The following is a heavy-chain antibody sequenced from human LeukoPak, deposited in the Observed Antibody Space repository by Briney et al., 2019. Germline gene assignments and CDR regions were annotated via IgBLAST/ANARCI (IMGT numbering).Heavy chain of an antibody. CDR3: TRRVDTAMVEGIDFDY. Sequence: PGGSLRLSCAASGFTFDDYAMHWVRQAPGKGLEWVSLISGDGGSTYYADSVKGRFTISRDNSKNSLYLQMNSLKTEDTAVYYCTRRVDTAMVEGIDFDYWGQGTLVTVSS. V-gene: IGHV3-43*02. J-gene: IGHJ4*02. D-gene: IGHD5-18*01. CDR2: ISGDGGST. CDR1: GFTFDDYA.